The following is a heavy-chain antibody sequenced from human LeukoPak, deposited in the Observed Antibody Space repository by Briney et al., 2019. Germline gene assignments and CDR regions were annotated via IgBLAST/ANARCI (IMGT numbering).Heavy chain of an antibody. V-gene: IGHV4-31*03. J-gene: IGHJ3*02. CDR1: GGSISSGGYY. CDR2: IYYSGST. D-gene: IGHD1-26*01. Sequence: SETLSLTCTVSGGSISSGGYYWSWIRQHPGKGLEWIGYIYYSGSTYYNPSLKSRVTISVDTSKNQFSLKLSSVIAADTAVYYCARYSGSHYAFDMWGQGTMVTVSS. CDR3: ARYSGSHYAFDM.